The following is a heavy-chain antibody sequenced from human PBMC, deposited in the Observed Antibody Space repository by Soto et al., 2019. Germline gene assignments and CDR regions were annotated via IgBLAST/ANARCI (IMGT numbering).Heavy chain of an antibody. D-gene: IGHD3-10*01. V-gene: IGHV3-23*04. J-gene: IGHJ6*02. CDR3: AKEVYGAARGGMDV. CDR1: GFTFRNNV. CDR2: ITDNGGST. Sequence: EVQLVESGGGLVQPGGSLRLSCAASGFTFRNNVMNWVRQAPGRGLEWVSAITDNGGSTYYADSVKGRCTISRDNSKNTLYLQMNSLRAEYRAVYYCAKEVYGAARGGMDVWGQGTTVTVSS.